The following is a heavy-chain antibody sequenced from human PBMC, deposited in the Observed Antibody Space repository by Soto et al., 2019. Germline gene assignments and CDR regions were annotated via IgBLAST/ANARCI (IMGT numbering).Heavy chain of an antibody. D-gene: IGHD6-19*01. Sequence: QVQLQESGPGLVKPSETLSLTCTVSGGSISSYYWSWIRQPPGKGLEWIGYIYYSGSTNYNPSLKSRVTISVDTSKNQFSLKLSSVTAADTAVYYCARRPHSSGWYGPFDYWGQGTLVTVSS. CDR2: IYYSGST. CDR3: ARRPHSSGWYGPFDY. J-gene: IGHJ4*02. V-gene: IGHV4-59*08. CDR1: GGSISSYY.